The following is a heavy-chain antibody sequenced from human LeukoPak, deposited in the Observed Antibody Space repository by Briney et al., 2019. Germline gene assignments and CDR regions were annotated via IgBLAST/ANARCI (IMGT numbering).Heavy chain of an antibody. V-gene: IGHV3-66*01. CDR1: GFTVSSNY. J-gene: IGHJ4*02. CDR2: IYSGGST. Sequence: GGSLRLSCAASGFTVSSNYMSWVRQAPGKGLEWVSVIYSGGSTYYADSVEGRFTISRDNSENTLYLQMNSLGSEDTTIYYCARDGAFPQEFYFDFWGQGTVVTVSS. CDR3: ARDGAFPQEFYFDF. D-gene: IGHD2/OR15-2a*01.